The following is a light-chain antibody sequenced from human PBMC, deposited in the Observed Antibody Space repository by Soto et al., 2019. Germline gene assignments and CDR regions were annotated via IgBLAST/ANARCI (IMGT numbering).Light chain of an antibody. J-gene: IGLJ2*01. Sequence: QSALTQPASVSGSPGQSITISCTGTSSDVGSYNLVSWYQQHPGKAPKLMIYEGSKRPSGVSNRFSGSKSGNTASLTISGLQAEDEADYYCSSNAGSNNLVFGGGTKLTVL. CDR3: SSNAGSNNLV. V-gene: IGLV2-23*01. CDR1: SSDVGSYNL. CDR2: EGS.